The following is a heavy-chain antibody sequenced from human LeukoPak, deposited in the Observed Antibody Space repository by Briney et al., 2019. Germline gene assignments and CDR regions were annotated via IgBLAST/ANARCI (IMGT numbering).Heavy chain of an antibody. CDR2: IKQDGSEK. Sequence: GGSLRLSCAASGFTFSNYWMSWVRQAPGKGLEWVANIKQDGSEKYYVDSVKGRFTISRDNAKNSLYLQMNSLRAEDTAVYYCARDYEAVPSGSYGMIGYWGQGTLVTVSS. J-gene: IGHJ4*02. D-gene: IGHD1-26*01. CDR3: ARDYEAVPSGSYGMIGY. CDR1: GFTFSNYW. V-gene: IGHV3-7*01.